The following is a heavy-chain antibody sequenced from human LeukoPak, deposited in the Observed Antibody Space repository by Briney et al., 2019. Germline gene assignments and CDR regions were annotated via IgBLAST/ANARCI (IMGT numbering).Heavy chain of an antibody. Sequence: GRSLRLSCAASGFTFSSYGMHWVRQAPGKGLEWVAVIWYDGSNKYYADSVKGRFTISRDNSKNTLYLQMNSLRAEDTAVYYCARDRGLYCGGDCPNDYWGQGTLVTVSS. CDR3: ARDRGLYCGGDCPNDY. D-gene: IGHD2-21*02. J-gene: IGHJ4*02. CDR1: GFTFSSYG. CDR2: IWYDGSNK. V-gene: IGHV3-33*01.